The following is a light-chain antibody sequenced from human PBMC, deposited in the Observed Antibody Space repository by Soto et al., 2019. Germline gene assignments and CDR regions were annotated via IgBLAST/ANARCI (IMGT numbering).Light chain of an antibody. CDR3: QQYGSSQS. Sequence: EIVLTQSPGTLSLSPGERATLSCRASQSVSSSYLAWYQQKPGQAPRLLIYGASSSATGIPDRFSGSGSGTDFTLTISRLEPEDFAVYYCQQYGSSQSFGQATKVEIK. V-gene: IGKV3-20*01. J-gene: IGKJ1*01. CDR1: QSVSSSY. CDR2: GAS.